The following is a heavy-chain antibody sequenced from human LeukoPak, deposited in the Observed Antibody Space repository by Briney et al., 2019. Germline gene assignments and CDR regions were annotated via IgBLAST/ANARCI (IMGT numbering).Heavy chain of an antibody. V-gene: IGHV3-7*01. Sequence: GGSLRLSCAASGLTYSSYWMSWVRQAPGKGLEWVANIKQDGSEKYYVDSVKGRFTISRDNAENSLYLEMNSLRAEETAVYVCCVSPTREYGGRGTLVTVSS. CDR1: GLTYSSYW. CDR2: IKQDGSEK. J-gene: IGHJ4*02. D-gene: IGHD6-6*01. CDR3: CVSPTREY.